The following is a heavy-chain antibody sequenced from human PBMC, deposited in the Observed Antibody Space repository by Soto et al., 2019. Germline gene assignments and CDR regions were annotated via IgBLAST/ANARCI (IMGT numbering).Heavy chain of an antibody. D-gene: IGHD3-22*01. CDR2: IYYSGST. Sequence: LSLTCTVSGGSVSSGNDYWSWIRQPPGKGLEWIGYIYYSGSTYYNPSLKSRVTISVDTSKNQFSLKLSSVTAADTAVYYCARAVRYDSSGYDYWGQGTLVTVSS. CDR3: ARAVRYDSSGYDY. V-gene: IGHV4-30-4*01. CDR1: GGSVSSGNDY. J-gene: IGHJ4*02.